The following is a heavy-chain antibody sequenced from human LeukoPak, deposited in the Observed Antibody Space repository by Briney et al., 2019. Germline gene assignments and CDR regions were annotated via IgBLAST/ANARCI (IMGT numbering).Heavy chain of an antibody. V-gene: IGHV3-21*01. J-gene: IGHJ4*02. D-gene: IGHD4-17*01. Sequence: GGSLRLSCAASGFTFSSYSMNWVRQAPGKGLEWVSSISSSSSYIYYADSVKGRFTISRDNAKNSLYLQMNSLRAEDTAVYYCARSPPTTGSLDYWGQGNLVTVSS. CDR3: ARSPPTTGSLDY. CDR1: GFTFSSYS. CDR2: ISSSSSYI.